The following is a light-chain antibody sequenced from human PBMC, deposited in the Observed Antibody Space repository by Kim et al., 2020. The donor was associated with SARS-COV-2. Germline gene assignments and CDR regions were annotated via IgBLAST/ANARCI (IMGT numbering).Light chain of an antibody. CDR2: KAS. J-gene: IGKJ4*01. CDR3: QQYNSYPVT. V-gene: IGKV1-5*03. Sequence: ASVGDRVTITCRANQSISSWLAWYQQKPGKAPKLLIYKASSLESGVPSRFGGSESGTEFTLTISSLQPDDFATYYCQQYNSYPVTFGGGTKVDIK. CDR1: QSISSW.